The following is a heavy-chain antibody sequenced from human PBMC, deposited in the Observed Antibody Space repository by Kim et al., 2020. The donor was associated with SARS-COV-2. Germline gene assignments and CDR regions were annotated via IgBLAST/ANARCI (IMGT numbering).Heavy chain of an antibody. CDR1: GGTFSSYA. CDR3: ARETNAYYDFWSGYLSSGPGEYYFDY. CDR2: IIPILGIA. D-gene: IGHD3-3*01. Sequence: SVKVSCKASGGTFSSYAISWVRQAPGQGLEWMGRIIPILGIANYAQKFQSRVTITADKSTSTAYMELSSLRSEDTAVYYCARETNAYYDFWSGYLSSGPGEYYFDYWGQGTLVTVSS. J-gene: IGHJ4*02. V-gene: IGHV1-69*04.